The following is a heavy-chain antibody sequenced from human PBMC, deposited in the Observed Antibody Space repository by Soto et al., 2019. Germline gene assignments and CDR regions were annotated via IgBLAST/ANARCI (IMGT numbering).Heavy chain of an antibody. CDR2: ISSRNNDM. J-gene: IGHJ5*02. V-gene: IGHV3-21*01. CDR3: ARDVNGGFCGA. Sequence: EVQLVESGGGLVKPGGSLRLSCAASGFTFSSYSMNWVRQAPGKGLEWVSTISSRNNDMYYVDSVKGRFTISRDNARNSVYLQMNSLRADDTAVYYCARDVNGGFCGAWGQGTLVKVSS. D-gene: IGHD2-21*01. CDR1: GFTFSSYS.